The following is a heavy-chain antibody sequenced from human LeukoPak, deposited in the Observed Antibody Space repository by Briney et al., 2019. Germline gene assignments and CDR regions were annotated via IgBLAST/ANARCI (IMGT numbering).Heavy chain of an antibody. D-gene: IGHD2-15*01. J-gene: IGHJ4*02. CDR2: IWYDGSNK. CDR3: AKGFKGTPMSEGHVDY. Sequence: PGRSLRLSCAASGFTFSRFGMHWVRQAPGKGLEWVAVIWYDGSNKYYADSVKGRFTISRDNSKNTLYLQMNSLRAEDTATYYCAKGFKGTPMSEGHVDYWGQGTLVTVSS. CDR1: GFTFSRFG. V-gene: IGHV3-33*06.